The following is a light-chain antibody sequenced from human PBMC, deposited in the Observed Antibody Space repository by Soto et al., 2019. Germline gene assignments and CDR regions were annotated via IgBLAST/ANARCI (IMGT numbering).Light chain of an antibody. CDR2: KVY. J-gene: IGKJ1*01. Sequence: EVVMTQSPLSLSVTLGQPASISCKSSHSLIYSDGNSYLNWFQQRPAQSPRRLIYKVYNRDSGVPDRFSGSGSGTDFTLNISRVEADDVGIYFCLEGTHWPPWTFGQGTKVEIK. CDR1: HSLIYSDGNSY. CDR3: LEGTHWPPWT. V-gene: IGKV2-30*01.